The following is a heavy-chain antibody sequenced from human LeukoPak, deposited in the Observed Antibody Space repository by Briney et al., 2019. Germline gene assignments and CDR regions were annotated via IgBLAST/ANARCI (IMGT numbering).Heavy chain of an antibody. CDR2: MFYSGST. V-gene: IGHV4-31*03. CDR1: GGSISSGGYY. CDR3: ARGDWVGYSSSFVYRFDP. J-gene: IGHJ5*02. Sequence: PSQTLSLTCTVSGGSISSGGYYWSWIRQHPGKGLELIGYMFYSGSTYYNPSLKSRVTISVDTSKNQFSLKLSSVTAANTAVYYCARGDWVGYSSSFVYRFDPWGQGTLVTVSS. D-gene: IGHD6-13*01.